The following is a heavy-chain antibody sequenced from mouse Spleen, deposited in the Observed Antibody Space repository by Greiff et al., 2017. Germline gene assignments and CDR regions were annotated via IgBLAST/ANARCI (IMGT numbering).Heavy chain of an antibody. CDR2: IDPETGGT. J-gene: IGHJ2*01. Sequence: VQLQQSGAELVRPGASVTLSCKASGYTFTDYEMHWVKQTPVHGLEWIGAIDPETGGTAYNQKFKGKAILTADKSSSTAYMELRSLTSEDSAVYYCTRRIRYGNYDYFDYWGQGTTLTVSS. D-gene: IGHD2-10*02. CDR3: TRRIRYGNYDYFDY. CDR1: GYTFTDYE. V-gene: IGHV1-15*01.